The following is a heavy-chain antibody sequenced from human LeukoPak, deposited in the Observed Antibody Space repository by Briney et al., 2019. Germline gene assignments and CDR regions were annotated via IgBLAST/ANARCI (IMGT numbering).Heavy chain of an antibody. V-gene: IGHV3-9*03. J-gene: IGHJ3*02. Sequence: GGSLRRSCAASGFTFDDYAMHWVRQAPGKGLEWVSGISWNSGSIGYADSVKGRFTISRDNAKNSLYLQMNSLRAEDMALYYCAKDRSGSGYDRQAFDIWGQGTMVTVSS. CDR1: GFTFDDYA. CDR2: ISWNSGSI. D-gene: IGHD5-12*01. CDR3: AKDRSGSGYDRQAFDI.